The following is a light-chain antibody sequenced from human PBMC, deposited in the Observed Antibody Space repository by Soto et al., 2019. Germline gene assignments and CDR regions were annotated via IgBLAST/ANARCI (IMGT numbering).Light chain of an antibody. CDR2: DAS. CDR1: QSVSSS. Sequence: EIVMTHSPATLSVSPWEIATLSCRTSQSVSSSLAWYQQKPGQAPSLLIYDASNRATGIPARFSGSGSGTDFTLTISSLEPEDFAVYYRQQRSNWPPITFGQGTRLEIK. CDR3: QQRSNWPPIT. J-gene: IGKJ5*01. V-gene: IGKV3-11*01.